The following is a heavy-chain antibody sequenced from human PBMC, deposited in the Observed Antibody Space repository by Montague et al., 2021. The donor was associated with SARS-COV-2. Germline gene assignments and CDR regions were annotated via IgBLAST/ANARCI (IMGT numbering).Heavy chain of an antibody. J-gene: IGHJ5*02. CDR3: ARDDPYCTNGVCYTGNWFDP. CDR1: RDSVSSNSAA. Sequence: CAISRDSVSSNSAAWNWIRQSPSRGLEWLGRTYYRSKWYNDYAVSVKSRITINPDTSKNQFSLQLNSVTPEDTAVYYCARDDPYCTNGVCYTGNWFDPWGQGTLVTVSP. CDR2: TYYRSKWYN. D-gene: IGHD2-8*01. V-gene: IGHV6-1*01.